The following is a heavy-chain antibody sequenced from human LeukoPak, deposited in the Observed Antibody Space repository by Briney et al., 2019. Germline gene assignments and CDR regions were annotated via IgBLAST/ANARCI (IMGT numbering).Heavy chain of an antibody. D-gene: IGHD2-15*01. Sequence: SETLSLTCTVSGGSVSSGSYYWSWIRQPPGKGLEWIGYIYYNGIANYKSSLKSRVTISIDTSKNQFSLKLSSVTAADTAVYYCARGSCSGGSCYHGFDYWGQGTLVTVSS. V-gene: IGHV4-61*01. CDR1: GGSVSSGSYY. J-gene: IGHJ4*02. CDR3: ARGSCSGGSCYHGFDY. CDR2: IYYNGIA.